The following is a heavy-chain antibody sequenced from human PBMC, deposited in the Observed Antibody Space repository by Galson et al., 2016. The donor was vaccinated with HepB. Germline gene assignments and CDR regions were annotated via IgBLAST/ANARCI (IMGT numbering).Heavy chain of an antibody. CDR2: VDPGDSYG. D-gene: IGHD5-24*01. CDR3: ARHRGRHGYNDFDY. CDR1: GYSFSSYW. V-gene: IGHV5-10-1*01. Sequence: QSGAEVKEPGESLRISCKGSGYSFSSYWITWVRQRPGKGLEWIGRVDPGDSYGNYSPSFQGHVTISADKSISTAYLQWTNLQASDTAMYYCARHRGRHGYNDFDYWGQGTLVTVSS. J-gene: IGHJ4*02.